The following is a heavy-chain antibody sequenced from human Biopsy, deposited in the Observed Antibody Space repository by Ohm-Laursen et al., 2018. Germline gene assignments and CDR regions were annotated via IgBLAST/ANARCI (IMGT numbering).Heavy chain of an antibody. CDR1: GFTFTSHE. D-gene: IGHD2-15*01. CDR2: ITGSSSTI. CDR3: ARMFARPGPCSGGTCYPGDDY. J-gene: IGHJ4*02. V-gene: IGHV3-48*03. Sequence: SLRLSCAASGFTFTSHEMNWVRQAPGKGLEWISYITGSSSTIYYADSVKGRFTISRDNAKNSLYLQMDSLEAEDTAVYYCARMFARPGPCSGGTCYPGDDYWGQGTLVTVSS.